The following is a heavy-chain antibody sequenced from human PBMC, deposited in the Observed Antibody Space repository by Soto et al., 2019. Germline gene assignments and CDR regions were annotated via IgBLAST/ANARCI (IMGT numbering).Heavy chain of an antibody. V-gene: IGHV3-33*01. CDR1: GFTFSSYG. CDR2: IWYDGSNK. D-gene: IGHD4-17*01. CDR3: ARDYGDYPQNYFDY. J-gene: IGHJ4*02. Sequence: PGGSLRLSCAASGFTFSSYGVHWVRQAPGKGLEWVAVIWYDGSNKYYADSVKGRFTISRDNSKNTLYLQMNSLRAEDTAVYYCARDYGDYPQNYFDYWGQGTLVTVSS.